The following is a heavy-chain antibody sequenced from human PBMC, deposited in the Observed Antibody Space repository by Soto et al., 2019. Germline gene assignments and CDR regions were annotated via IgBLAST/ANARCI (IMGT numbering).Heavy chain of an antibody. D-gene: IGHD2-2*01. CDR3: VRDTKASDCSSTSCHRGDY. V-gene: IGHV3-48*01. CDR2: ISSSSSPI. J-gene: IGHJ4*02. CDR1: GFTFSKYS. Sequence: EVQLVESGGGLVQPGGSLRLSCTASGFTFSKYSMNWARQAPGKGLEWISYISSSSSPIYYAESVKGRFTISRDNAKNSLYLEMNSLRAEDTAIYYCVRDTKASDCSSTSCHRGDYWGQGNLVTVSS.